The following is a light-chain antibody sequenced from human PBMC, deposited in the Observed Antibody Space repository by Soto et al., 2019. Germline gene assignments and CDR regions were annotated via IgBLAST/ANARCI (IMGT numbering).Light chain of an antibody. Sequence: DILMIQSPSTLSASVGDRVIITCRGSQSISSWLAWYQQKPGKAPKLLIYDASSLESGVPSRFSGSGSGTEFTLTISSLQPDDFATYYCQQYNSYSWTFGQGTKVDIK. V-gene: IGKV1-5*01. CDR3: QQYNSYSWT. J-gene: IGKJ1*01. CDR1: QSISSW. CDR2: DAS.